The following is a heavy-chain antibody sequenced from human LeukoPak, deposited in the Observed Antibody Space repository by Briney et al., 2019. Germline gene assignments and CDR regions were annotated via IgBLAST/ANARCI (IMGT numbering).Heavy chain of an antibody. CDR1: GGSISSGGYS. CDR2: IYHSGST. V-gene: IGHV4-30-2*01. Sequence: PSETLSLTCAVSGGSISSGGYSWSWIRQPPGKGLEWIGYIYHSGSTYHNPSLKSRVTISVDRSKNQFSLKLSSVTAADTAVYYCAREAPDGIDPWGQGTLVTVSS. D-gene: IGHD5-24*01. CDR3: AREAPDGIDP. J-gene: IGHJ5*02.